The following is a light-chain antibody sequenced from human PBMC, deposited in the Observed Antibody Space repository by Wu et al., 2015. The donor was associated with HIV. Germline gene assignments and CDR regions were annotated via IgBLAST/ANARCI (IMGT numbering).Light chain of an antibody. CDR3: QQRSNWRT. Sequence: EIVLTQSPATLSLPPGERATLSCRASQSVSSYLAWYQQKPGQAPRLLIYDASNRATGIPARFSGSGSGTDFTLTISSLEPEDFAVYYCQQRSNWRTFGQGTKVEIK. J-gene: IGKJ1*01. V-gene: IGKV3-11*01. CDR1: QSVSSY. CDR2: DAS.